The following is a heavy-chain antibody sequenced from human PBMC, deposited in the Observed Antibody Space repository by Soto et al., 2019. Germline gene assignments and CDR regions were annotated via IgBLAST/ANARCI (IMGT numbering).Heavy chain of an antibody. D-gene: IGHD2-2*01. CDR1: GFTFSTYW. CDR3: ARGCSSTSCYVAAFDI. J-gene: IGHJ3*02. V-gene: IGHV3-74*01. Sequence: EVQLVESGGGFVQPGGSLRLSCAASGFTFSTYWMHWVRQAPGKGLVWVSRINSDGSSTSYADSVKGRFTISKDNAKNPLYLQMNSLRAEDTAVYYCARGCSSTSCYVAAFDIWGQGTMVTVSS. CDR2: INSDGSST.